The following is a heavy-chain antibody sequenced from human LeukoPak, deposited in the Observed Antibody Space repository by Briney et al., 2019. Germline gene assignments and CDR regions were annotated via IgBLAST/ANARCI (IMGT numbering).Heavy chain of an antibody. D-gene: IGHD1-26*01. CDR1: GFTFISYA. J-gene: IGHJ4*02. CDR3: VKDRSLSGFYYSRIDY. CDR2: ISASGGGT. Sequence: PGGSLRLSCAASGFTFISYAMSWVRQAPGRGLECVAAISASGGGTYYADSVKGRFTISRDNSKDTLFLQMSGLRAEDTAVYFCVKDRSLSGFYYSRIDYWGQGALVTVSS. V-gene: IGHV3-23*01.